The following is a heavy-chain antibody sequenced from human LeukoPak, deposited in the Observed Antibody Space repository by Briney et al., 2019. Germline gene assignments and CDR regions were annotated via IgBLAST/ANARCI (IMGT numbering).Heavy chain of an antibody. D-gene: IGHD1-1*01. CDR3: ARRTTGTHDDAFDI. CDR1: GYSISSGYY. V-gene: IGHV4-38-2*02. CDR2: IYHTGST. J-gene: IGHJ3*02. Sequence: SETLSLTCTVSGYSISSGYYWGWIRQPPGKGLEWIGSIYHTGSTYYNPSLKSRVTISVDTSKNQFSLKLSSVTAADTAVYYCARRTTGTHDDAFDIWGQGTVVTVSS.